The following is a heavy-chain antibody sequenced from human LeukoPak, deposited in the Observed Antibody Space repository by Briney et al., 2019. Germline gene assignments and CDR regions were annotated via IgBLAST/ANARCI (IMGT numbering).Heavy chain of an antibody. D-gene: IGHD6-19*01. CDR2: INGNGGST. Sequence: PGRSLRLSCAASGFTFSSYGMHWVRQAPGKGLEYVSAINGNGGSTYYANSVKGRFTISRDNSKNTLYLQMNSLRAEDTAVYYCARENTIGIAVAGYFDYWGQGTLVTVSS. CDR3: ARENTIGIAVAGYFDY. J-gene: IGHJ4*02. V-gene: IGHV3-64*01. CDR1: GFTFSSYG.